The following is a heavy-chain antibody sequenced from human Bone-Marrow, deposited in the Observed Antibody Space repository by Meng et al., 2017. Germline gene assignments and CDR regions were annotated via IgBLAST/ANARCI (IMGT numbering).Heavy chain of an antibody. V-gene: IGHV1-2*06. CDR3: ARGAKTIWFGELFWGIDY. J-gene: IGHJ4*02. CDR1: GYTFTGYY. D-gene: IGHD3-10*01. CDR2: INPNSGGT. Sequence: ASVKVSCKASGYTFTGYYMHWVRQAPGQGLEWMGRINPNSGGTNYAQKFQGRVTMTRDTSISTAYMELSRLRSDDTAVYYCARGAKTIWFGELFWGIDYWGQGTMVTSPQ.